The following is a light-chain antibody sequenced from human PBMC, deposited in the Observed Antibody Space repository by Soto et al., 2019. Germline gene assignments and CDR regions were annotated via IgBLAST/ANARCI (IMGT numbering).Light chain of an antibody. CDR3: QQYGSSPIT. V-gene: IGKV3-11*01. CDR2: DAS. CDR1: QSVSSY. J-gene: IGKJ5*01. Sequence: EIVLTQSPATLSLSPGEIATLSCRASQSVSSYLAWYQQKPGQAPRLLIYDASNRATGIPARFSGSGSGTDFTLTISSLEPEDFAVYYCQQYGSSPITFGQGTRLEIK.